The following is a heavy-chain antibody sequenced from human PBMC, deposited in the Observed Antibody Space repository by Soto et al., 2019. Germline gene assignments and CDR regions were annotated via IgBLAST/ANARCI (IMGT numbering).Heavy chain of an antibody. V-gene: IGHV4-30-4*01. CDR1: FCSIIIGDYY. CDR3: ERDEKVTGNTLYWLET. J-gene: IGHJ5*02. CDR2: IYYSGST. Sequence: TLSXTFTVSFCSIIIGDYYVICIRQPPGKGLELIGYIYYSGSTYYNPSLESRVTISVDTSKNQFSLKLSSVTAADTAVYYCERDEKVTGNTLYWLETWGQGTLVTV. D-gene: IGHD1-7*01.